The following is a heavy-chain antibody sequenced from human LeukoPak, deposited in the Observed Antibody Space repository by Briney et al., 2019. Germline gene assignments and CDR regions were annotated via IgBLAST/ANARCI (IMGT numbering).Heavy chain of an antibody. D-gene: IGHD6-19*01. J-gene: IGHJ6*03. CDR1: GFTLSSYW. CDR2: INSDGSST. Sequence: PGGSLRLSCAASGFTLSSYWMHWVRQAPGKGLVWVSRINSDGSSTSYADSVKGRFTISKDNAKNTLYLQTNSLRAEDTAVYYCAREGVPAYSSGWYYYMDVWGKGTTVTVSS. V-gene: IGHV3-74*01. CDR3: AREGVPAYSSGWYYYMDV.